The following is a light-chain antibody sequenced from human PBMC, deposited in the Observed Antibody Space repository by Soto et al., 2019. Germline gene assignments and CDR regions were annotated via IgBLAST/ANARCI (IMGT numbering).Light chain of an antibody. Sequence: EIVLTQSPGTLSLSPGERATLSCRASQSVSSYLAWYQQKPGQAPRLLIYDASNRATGIPARFSGSGSGTDFTLTISSLEPEDFAVYYCQQRSNWPRRTFGQGTKVDIK. CDR2: DAS. CDR1: QSVSSY. V-gene: IGKV3-11*01. CDR3: QQRSNWPRRT. J-gene: IGKJ1*01.